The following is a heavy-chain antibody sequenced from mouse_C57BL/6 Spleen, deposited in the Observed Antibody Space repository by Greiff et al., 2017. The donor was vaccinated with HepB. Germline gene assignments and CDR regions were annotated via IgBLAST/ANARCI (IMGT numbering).Heavy chain of an antibody. CDR1: GYSIPSDY. CDR2: ISYSGST. D-gene: IGHD2-1*01. CDR3: ARYGGNYVYFDV. J-gene: IGHJ1*03. Sequence: EVKLQESGPGLAKPSQTLSLTCSVTGYSIPSDYWNWIRKFPGNKLEYMGYISYSGSTYYNPSLKSRISITRDTSKNQYYLQLNSVTTEDTATYYCARYGGNYVYFDVWGTGTTVTVAS. V-gene: IGHV3-8*01.